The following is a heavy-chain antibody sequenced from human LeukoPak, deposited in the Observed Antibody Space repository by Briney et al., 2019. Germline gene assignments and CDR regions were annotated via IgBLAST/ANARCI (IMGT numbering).Heavy chain of an antibody. V-gene: IGHV4-61*02. CDR1: GASISSDVYY. CDR2: IYTSGTT. CDR3: NCGNGYNDY. J-gene: IGHJ4*02. D-gene: IGHD3-3*01. Sequence: SETLSLTCTVSGASISSDVYYWTWIRQAAGKRLEWIGRIYTSGTTNYNPSLKSRVTISVDTSKNQFSLKLSSVTAADTAVYYCNCGNGYNDYWGQGILVTVSS.